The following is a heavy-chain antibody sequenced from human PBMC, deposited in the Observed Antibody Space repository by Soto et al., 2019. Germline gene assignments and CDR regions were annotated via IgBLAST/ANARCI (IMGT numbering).Heavy chain of an antibody. Sequence: SQTLSLTCVISGDSVSSNGACWNWIRQSPSRGLQWLGRTYYRSKWYSDYAVSEKSRITINPDTSKNQFSLQLNSVTPEDTAVYYCARGSYYSGWVWGQGTLVTVSS. J-gene: IGHJ4*02. D-gene: IGHD6-19*01. CDR2: TYYRSKWYS. V-gene: IGHV6-1*01. CDR3: ARGSYYSGWV. CDR1: GDSVSSNGAC.